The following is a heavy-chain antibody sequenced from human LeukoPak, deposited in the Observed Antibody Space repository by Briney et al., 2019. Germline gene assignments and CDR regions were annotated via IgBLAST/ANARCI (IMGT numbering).Heavy chain of an antibody. J-gene: IGHJ4*02. CDR1: GYSISNGYY. CDR3: ARHGGHSGFDPYDF. CDR2: IYHSGST. V-gene: IGHV4-38-2*01. D-gene: IGHD5-12*01. Sequence: PSETLSHTCAVSGYSISNGYYWAWIRQPPGKGLERIGSIYHSGSTYYKPSLKSRVTISVDTSKNQFSLNVNSVTATDTAVYYCARHGGHSGFDPYDFWGQGTLVTVSS.